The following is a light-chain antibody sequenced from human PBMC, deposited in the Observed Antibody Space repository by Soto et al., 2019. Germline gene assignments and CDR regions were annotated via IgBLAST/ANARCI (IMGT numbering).Light chain of an antibody. V-gene: IGKV3-15*01. CDR2: GAS. J-gene: IGKJ4*01. Sequence: EIVLTQSPGTLSLSPGERATLSCRASQSVSSNLAWYQQKPGQAPRLLIYGASTRATGIPARFSGSGSGTEFTLTISSLQSEDFAIYYCQQYHNWPPLTFGGGTKV. CDR3: QQYHNWPPLT. CDR1: QSVSSN.